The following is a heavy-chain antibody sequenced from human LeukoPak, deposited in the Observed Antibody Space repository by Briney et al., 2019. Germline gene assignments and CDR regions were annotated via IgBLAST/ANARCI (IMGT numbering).Heavy chain of an antibody. CDR3: ARGEDCSSTSCYLYYFDY. J-gene: IGHJ4*02. Sequence: ASMKVSCKASGYTFTIYGISWVRQAPGQGLEWMGWISAYNGNTNYAQKLQGRVTMTTDTSTSTAYMELRSLRSDDTAVYYCARGEDCSSTSCYLYYFDYWGQGTLVTVSS. D-gene: IGHD2-2*01. CDR2: ISAYNGNT. V-gene: IGHV1-18*01. CDR1: GYTFTIYG.